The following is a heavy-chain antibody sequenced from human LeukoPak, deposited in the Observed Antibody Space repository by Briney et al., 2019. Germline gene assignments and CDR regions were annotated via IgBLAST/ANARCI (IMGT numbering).Heavy chain of an antibody. Sequence: GGSLRLSCAASGFTFSSYAMTWVRQSPGRGLEWASVISTSGTTFYADSVKGRFTISRDNSKNTLYLQMNSLRAEDTAVYYCAKGSWRGFDYWGQGTLVTVSS. D-gene: IGHD1-1*01. J-gene: IGHJ4*02. CDR2: ISTSGTT. V-gene: IGHV3-23*01. CDR3: AKGSWRGFDY. CDR1: GFTFSSYA.